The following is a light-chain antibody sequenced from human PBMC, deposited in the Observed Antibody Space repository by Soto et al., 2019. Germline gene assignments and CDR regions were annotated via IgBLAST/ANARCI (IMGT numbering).Light chain of an antibody. CDR1: SSDVGGYNY. Sequence: ALTQPRSVSGSPGQSVTISCTGTSSDVGGYNYVSWYQQHPGKAPKLMIYDVSKRPSGVPDRFSGSKSGNTASLTISGLQAEDEADYYCCSYAGSYPYVFGTGTKLTVL. J-gene: IGLJ1*01. CDR3: CSYAGSYPYV. CDR2: DVS. V-gene: IGLV2-11*01.